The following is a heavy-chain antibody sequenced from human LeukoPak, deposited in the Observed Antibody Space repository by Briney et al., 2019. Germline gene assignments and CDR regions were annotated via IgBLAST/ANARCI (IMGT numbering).Heavy chain of an antibody. J-gene: IGHJ1*01. D-gene: IGHD6-13*01. CDR3: ARAAYGQLAEYFQH. Sequence: GRSLRLSCAASGFTFSSYGMHWVRQAPGKGLEWVAVIWYDGSNKYYADSVKGRFTISRDNSKNTLYLQMNSLRAEDTAVYYCARAAYGQLAEYFQHWGQGTLVTVSS. V-gene: IGHV3-33*01. CDR2: IWYDGSNK. CDR1: GFTFSSYG.